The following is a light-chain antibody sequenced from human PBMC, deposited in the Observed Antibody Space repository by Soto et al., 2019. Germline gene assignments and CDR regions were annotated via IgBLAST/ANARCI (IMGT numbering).Light chain of an antibody. CDR1: QDISSY. Sequence: AIRMTQSPSSLSASPGDRVTITRRASQDISSYLAWYQQKPGKAPNLLIYVASTLQSGVPSRFSGSGSGTDFTLTISRLQSEDFATYYCQQYYEFPLTFGGGTKVQIK. CDR3: QQYYEFPLT. CDR2: VAS. V-gene: IGKV1-8*01. J-gene: IGKJ4*01.